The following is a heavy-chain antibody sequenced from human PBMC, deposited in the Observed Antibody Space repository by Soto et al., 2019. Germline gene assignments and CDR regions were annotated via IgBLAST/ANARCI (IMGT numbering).Heavy chain of an antibody. D-gene: IGHD3-3*01. CDR1: GFTFSNAC. Sequence: GGSLRLSCAASGFTFSNACMDWVRQAPGKGLEWVAVIWYDGSNKYYADSVKGRFTISRDNSKNTLYLQMNSLRDEDTAVYYCARGLRLYYMDVWGKGTTVTVSS. CDR2: IWYDGSNK. V-gene: IGHV3-33*08. J-gene: IGHJ6*03. CDR3: ARGLRLYYMDV.